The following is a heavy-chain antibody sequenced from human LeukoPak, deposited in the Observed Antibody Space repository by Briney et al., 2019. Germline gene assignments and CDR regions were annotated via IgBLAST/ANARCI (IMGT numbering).Heavy chain of an antibody. CDR1: GGSFSGYY. Sequence: ASETLSLTCAVYGGSFSGYYWSWIRQPPGKGLEWIGEINHSGSTNYNPSLKSRVTISVDTSKNQFSLKLSSVTAADTAVYYCARGPMVRGVIRNPFDYWGQGTLVTVSS. V-gene: IGHV4-34*01. J-gene: IGHJ4*02. CDR2: INHSGST. CDR3: ARGPMVRGVIRNPFDY. D-gene: IGHD3-10*01.